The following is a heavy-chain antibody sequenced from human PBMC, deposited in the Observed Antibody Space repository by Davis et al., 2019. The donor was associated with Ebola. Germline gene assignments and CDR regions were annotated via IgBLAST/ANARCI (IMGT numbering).Heavy chain of an antibody. CDR1: GYTFSGYY. J-gene: IGHJ4*02. CDR3: ARGRYYYGSGSPLGY. D-gene: IGHD3-10*01. V-gene: IGHV1-8*02. CDR2: INPNSGNT. Sequence: ASVKVSCKASGYTFSGYYINWVRQAPGQGLEWMGRINPNSGNTGYAQKFQGRVTMTRNTSISTAYMELSSLRSEDTAVYYCARGRYYYGSGSPLGYWGQGTLVTVSS.